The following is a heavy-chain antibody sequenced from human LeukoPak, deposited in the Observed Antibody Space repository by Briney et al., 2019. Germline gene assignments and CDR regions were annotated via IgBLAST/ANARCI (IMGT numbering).Heavy chain of an antibody. J-gene: IGHJ3*02. CDR2: ISYDGSNK. V-gene: IGHV3-30*04. CDR3: ARAPSYDSSGYYYPGAFDI. D-gene: IGHD3-22*01. CDR1: GFTFSSYA. Sequence: GGSLRLSCAASGFTFSSYAMHWVRQAPGKGLEWVAVISYDGSNKYYADSVKGRFTISRDNSKNTLYLQMNSLRAEDTAVYYCARAPSYDSSGYYYPGAFDIWGQGTMVTVSS.